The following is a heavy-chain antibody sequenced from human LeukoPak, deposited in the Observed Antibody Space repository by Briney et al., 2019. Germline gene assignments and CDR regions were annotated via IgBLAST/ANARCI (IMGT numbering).Heavy chain of an antibody. CDR2: IIPIFGTA. V-gene: IGHV1-69*13. Sequence: ASVKVTCKASGGTFSSYAISWVRQAPGQGLEWMGGIIPIFGTANYAQKFQGRVTITADESTSTAYMELSSPRSEDTAVYYCARSEVAARPDYYYYYGMDVWGQGTTVTVSS. CDR3: ARSEVAARPDYYYYYGMDV. J-gene: IGHJ6*02. CDR1: GGTFSSYA. D-gene: IGHD6-6*01.